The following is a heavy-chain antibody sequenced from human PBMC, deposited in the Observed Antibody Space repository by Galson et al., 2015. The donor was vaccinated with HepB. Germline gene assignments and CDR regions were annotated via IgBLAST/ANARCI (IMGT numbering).Heavy chain of an antibody. CDR3: TRVGACGGDCYSPYYGMDV. J-gene: IGHJ6*02. CDR2: IRSKAYGGTT. Sequence: SLRLSCAASGFTSGDYAMSWVRQAPGKGLEWVGFIRSKAYGGTTEYAASVKGRFIISRDDSKSIAYLQMNSLKTEDTAVYYFTRVGACGGDCYSPYYGMDVWGQGTTVTVSS. V-gene: IGHV3-49*04. D-gene: IGHD2-21*02. CDR1: GFTSGDYA.